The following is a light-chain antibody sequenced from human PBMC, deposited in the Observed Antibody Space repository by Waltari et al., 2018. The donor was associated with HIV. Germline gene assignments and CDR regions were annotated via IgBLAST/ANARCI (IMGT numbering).Light chain of an antibody. CDR3: QQRSNWPPLT. J-gene: IGKJ4*01. CDR1: QSVNNY. Sequence: EIVLPQSPATLFLSPGARATLSCSASQSVNNYLTWYQQKLGQAPRLLIYDASNRATGIAARFSGSGSGTDFTLTISSLEPEDFAVYYCQQRSNWPPLTFGGGTKVEIK. V-gene: IGKV3-11*01. CDR2: DAS.